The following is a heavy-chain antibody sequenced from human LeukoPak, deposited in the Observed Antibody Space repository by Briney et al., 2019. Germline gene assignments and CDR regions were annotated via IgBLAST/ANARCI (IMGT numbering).Heavy chain of an antibody. V-gene: IGHV1-2*02. CDR3: AREEGEWFGELILPFHY. J-gene: IGHJ4*02. D-gene: IGHD3-10*01. Sequence: GASVKVSCKASGYTFTGYYIHWVRQAPGQGLEWMGWINPNSGGTKYAQKFQGRVTMTRDTSVSTAYMELSRLTSDDTAVYYCAREEGEWFGELILPFHYWGQGTLVTVSS. CDR2: INPNSGGT. CDR1: GYTFTGYY.